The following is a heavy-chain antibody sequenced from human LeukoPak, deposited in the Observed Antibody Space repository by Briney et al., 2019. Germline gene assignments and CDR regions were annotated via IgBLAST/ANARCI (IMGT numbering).Heavy chain of an antibody. CDR1: GFTFSDYV. V-gene: IGHV3-64*01. D-gene: IGHD2-2*01. Sequence: PGGSLRLSCAASGFTFSDYVMHWVRQAPGKGLEYVSGISFNGDNTYYANSVKGRFTISRDNSKNTLYLQMNSLRAEDTAVYYCARNSRKWGPAAHFDYWGQGTLVTVSS. CDR3: ARNSRKWGPAAHFDY. J-gene: IGHJ4*02. CDR2: ISFNGDNT.